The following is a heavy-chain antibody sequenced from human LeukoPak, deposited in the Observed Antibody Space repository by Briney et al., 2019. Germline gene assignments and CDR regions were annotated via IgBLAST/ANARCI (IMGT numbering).Heavy chain of an antibody. CDR1: GFTFSSYS. CDR2: ISSSSGTI. V-gene: IGHV3-48*01. D-gene: IGHD3-22*01. J-gene: IGHJ3*02. Sequence: GGSLRLSCAASGFTFSSYSMNWVRQAPGKGLEWVSYISSSSGTIYYADSVKGRFTISRDNSKNTLYLQMNSLRAEDTAVYYCAKYITMIVVVISDAFDIWGQGTMVTVSS. CDR3: AKYITMIVVVISDAFDI.